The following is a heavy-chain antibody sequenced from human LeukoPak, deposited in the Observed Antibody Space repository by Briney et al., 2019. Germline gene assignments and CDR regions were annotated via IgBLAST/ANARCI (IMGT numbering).Heavy chain of an antibody. CDR3: VGSLLGAIDY. V-gene: IGHV4-61*09. CDR1: GVSISSGSYY. CDR2: IYTSGST. J-gene: IGHJ4*02. D-gene: IGHD3-9*01. Sequence: SQTLSLTCTVSGVSISSGSYYWSWIRQPAGKGLEWIGHIYTSGSTNYNPSLKSRVTMSVDTSKNQFSLKLSSVTAADTAVYYCVGSLLGAIDYWGQGTLVTVSS.